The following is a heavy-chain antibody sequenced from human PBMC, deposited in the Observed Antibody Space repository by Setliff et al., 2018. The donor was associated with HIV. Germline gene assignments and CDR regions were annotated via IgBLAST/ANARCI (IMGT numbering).Heavy chain of an antibody. D-gene: IGHD3-9*01. CDR3: ARYKCINFACVGFDI. J-gene: IGHJ3*02. Sequence: SETLSLTCTVSRDSINGHWWSWIRQPPGKGLEWTGSIHYSGITHYNPSLKSRLTMSVDTSKNHVSLKLTSVTAADTAGYYCARYKCINFACVGFDIWGQGTVVTVSS. V-gene: IGHV4-59*11. CDR1: RDSINGHW. CDR2: IHYSGIT.